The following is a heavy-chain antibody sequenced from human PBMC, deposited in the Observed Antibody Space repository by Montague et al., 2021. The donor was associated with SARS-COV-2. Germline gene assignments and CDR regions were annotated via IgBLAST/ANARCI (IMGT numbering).Heavy chain of an antibody. J-gene: IGHJ4*02. CDR2: ISGSGGST. Sequence: SLRLSCAASGFTFSSYAMSWVRQAPGKGLEWVPTISGSGGSTYYADSVKGRFTISRDNSKNTLYLQMNSLRAEDTAVYYCANDVGALLGSGSYQGYWGQGTLVTVSS. D-gene: IGHD3-10*01. CDR1: GFTFSSYA. V-gene: IGHV3-23*01. CDR3: ANDVGALLGSGSYQGY.